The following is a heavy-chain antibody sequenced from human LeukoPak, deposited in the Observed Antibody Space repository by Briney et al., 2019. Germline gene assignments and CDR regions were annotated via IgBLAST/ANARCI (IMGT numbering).Heavy chain of an antibody. CDR3: GDFDAFDI. J-gene: IGHJ3*02. CDR2: IRYDGSNK. Sequence: GWSLRLSCAASGFTFSSYGMHWVRQAPGKGLEWVAFIRYDGSNKYYADSVKGRFTISRDNSKNTLYLQMNSLRAEDTAVYYCGDFDAFDIWGQGTMVTVSS. V-gene: IGHV3-30*02. CDR1: GFTFSSYG.